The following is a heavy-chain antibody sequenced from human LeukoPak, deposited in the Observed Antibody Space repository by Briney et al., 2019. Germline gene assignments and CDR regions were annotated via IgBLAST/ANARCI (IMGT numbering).Heavy chain of an antibody. Sequence: GESLKISCKGSGYSFTSYWIGWVRQMLGKGLEWMGIIYPGDSDTRYSPSFQGQVTISADKSISTAYLQWSSLKASDTAMYYCARRMGSMVRGAEGFDYWGQGTLVTVSS. J-gene: IGHJ4*02. CDR2: IYPGDSDT. CDR3: ARRMGSMVRGAEGFDY. D-gene: IGHD3-10*01. V-gene: IGHV5-51*01. CDR1: GYSFTSYW.